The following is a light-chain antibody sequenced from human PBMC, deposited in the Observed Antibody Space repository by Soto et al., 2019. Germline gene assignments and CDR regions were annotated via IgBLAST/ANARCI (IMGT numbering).Light chain of an antibody. V-gene: IGLV1-44*01. CDR1: SSNIGSHT. Sequence: QSVLTQPPSASGTPGQRVTISCSGSSSNIGSHTVNWYQQLPGTAPKLLIYSNNQRPSGVPDRFSGSKSGTSDSLAISGLQSEDEADYYCAAWDDSLNGVVFGGGTKLTVL. CDR3: AAWDDSLNGVV. CDR2: SNN. J-gene: IGLJ2*01.